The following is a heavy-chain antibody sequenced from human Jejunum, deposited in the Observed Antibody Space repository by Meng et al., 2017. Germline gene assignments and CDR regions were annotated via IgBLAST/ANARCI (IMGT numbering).Heavy chain of an antibody. D-gene: IGHD2-2*01. V-gene: IGHV4-31*03. CDR3: AREGQLMLGLVDY. CDR2: IYYTGSA. CDR1: GDSISSGGHY. Sequence: QGQLQESGPGLVKPSQTLSLTCTVSGDSISSGGHYWSWIRQHPGKGLEWIGYIYYTGSAYYNPSLESRVTLSVDTSNNQYSLRLNSVTAADTAVYYCAREGQLMLGLVDYWGQGTLVTVSS. J-gene: IGHJ4*02.